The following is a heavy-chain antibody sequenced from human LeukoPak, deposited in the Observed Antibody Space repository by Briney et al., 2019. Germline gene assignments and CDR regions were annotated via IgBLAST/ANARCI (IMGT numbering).Heavy chain of an antibody. V-gene: IGHV3-23*01. CDR2: ITSVGGTT. D-gene: IGHD3-9*01. CDR3: ARGLYYDILTGSHRVGYY. Sequence: GGSLRLSCAGSGFTFSTYAMSWVRRTPGKGLEWVSAITSVGGTTYYADSVKGRFTISRDNAKNSLYLQMNSLRAEDTAVYYCARGLYYDILTGSHRVGYYWGQGTLVTVSS. J-gene: IGHJ4*02. CDR1: GFTFSTYA.